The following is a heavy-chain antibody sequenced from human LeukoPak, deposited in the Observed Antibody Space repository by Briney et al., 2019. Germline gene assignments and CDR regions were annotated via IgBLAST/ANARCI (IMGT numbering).Heavy chain of an antibody. Sequence: SVKVSCKASGGTFSSYAISWVRQAPGQGLEWMGRIIPILGIANYAQKFQGRVTITADKSTSTAYMELSSLRAEDTAVYYCAKARGATYGTYYFDYWGQGTLVTVSS. D-gene: IGHD4/OR15-4a*01. CDR1: GGTFSSYA. J-gene: IGHJ4*02. CDR3: AKARGATYGTYYFDY. CDR2: IIPILGIA. V-gene: IGHV1-69*04.